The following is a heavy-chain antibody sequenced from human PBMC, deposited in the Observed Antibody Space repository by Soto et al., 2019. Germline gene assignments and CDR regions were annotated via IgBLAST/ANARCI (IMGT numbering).Heavy chain of an antibody. Sequence: EVQLLESGGGLVQPGGSLRLSCAASGFTFSSYAMSWVRQAPGKGLEWVSAISGSGGSTYYADSVKGRFTISRDNSKNTLYPQKNSLRAEDTAVYSCAKSRLCSGGSCYSFDYWGQGTLVTVSS. CDR3: AKSRLCSGGSCYSFDY. J-gene: IGHJ4*02. CDR1: GFTFSSYA. D-gene: IGHD2-15*01. V-gene: IGHV3-23*01. CDR2: ISGSGGST.